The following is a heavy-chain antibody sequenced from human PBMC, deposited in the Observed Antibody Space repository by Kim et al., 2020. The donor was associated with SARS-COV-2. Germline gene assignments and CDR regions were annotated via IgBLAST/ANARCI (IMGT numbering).Heavy chain of an antibody. Sequence: SETLSLTCTVSGGSISSYYWSWIRQPPGKGLEWIGYIYYSGSTNYNPSLKSRVTISVDTSKNQFSLKLSSVTAADTAVYYCARGERWELLVYWGQGTL. CDR2: IYYSGST. D-gene: IGHD1-26*01. CDR1: GGSISSYY. V-gene: IGHV4-59*01. CDR3: ARGERWELLVY. J-gene: IGHJ4*02.